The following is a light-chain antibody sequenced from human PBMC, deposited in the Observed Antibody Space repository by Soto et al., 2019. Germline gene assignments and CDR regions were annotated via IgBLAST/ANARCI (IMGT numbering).Light chain of an antibody. CDR1: SSNIGTSS. Sequence: QSVLAQPHSASGTPGQRVTLSCSGSSSNIGTSSVHWYQQHPGGAPKLVIYDVTSRPSGVSNRFSGSKSGFTACLTISGLQAVDDAHYYCSSYRTYRTLEVFGTGTKVTVL. V-gene: IGLV2-14*03. CDR2: DVT. CDR3: SSYRTYRTLEV. J-gene: IGLJ1*01.